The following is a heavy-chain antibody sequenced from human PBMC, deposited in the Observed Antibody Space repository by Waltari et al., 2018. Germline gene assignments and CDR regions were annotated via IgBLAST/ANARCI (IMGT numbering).Heavy chain of an antibody. J-gene: IGHJ5*02. Sequence: QVQLQESGPGLVKPSETLSLTCPVSGGSISSYYWSWIRQPPGKGLEWIGYIYYSGSTNYNPSLKSRVTISVDTSKNQFSLKLSSVTAADTAVYYCARVNPIVGATTTWFDPWGQGTLVTVSS. CDR1: GGSISSYY. CDR3: ARVNPIVGATTTWFDP. CDR2: IYYSGST. D-gene: IGHD1-26*01. V-gene: IGHV4-59*01.